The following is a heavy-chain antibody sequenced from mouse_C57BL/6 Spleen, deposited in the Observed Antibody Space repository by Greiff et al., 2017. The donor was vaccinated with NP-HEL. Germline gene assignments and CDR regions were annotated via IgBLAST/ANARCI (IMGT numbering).Heavy chain of an antibody. CDR2: INPYNGGT. V-gene: IGHV1-19*01. Sequence: EVQLQQSGPVLVKPGASVKMSCKASGYTFTDYYMNWVKQSHGKSLEWIGVINPYNGGTSYNQKFKGKATLTVDKSSSTAYMELNSLTSEDSAVYYCAREGDYDVYYAMDYWGQGTSVTVSS. J-gene: IGHJ4*01. D-gene: IGHD2-4*01. CDR1: GYTFTDYY. CDR3: AREGDYDVYYAMDY.